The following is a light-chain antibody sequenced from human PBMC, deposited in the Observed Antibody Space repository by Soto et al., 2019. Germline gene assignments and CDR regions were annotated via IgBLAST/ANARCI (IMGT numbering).Light chain of an antibody. CDR1: SNDVGGYDY. V-gene: IGLV2-14*01. J-gene: IGLJ2*01. CDR3: SSYTSTASVA. CDR2: EVS. Sequence: QSALTQPASVSGSPGQSITISCTGTSNDVGGYDYVSWYLQHPGKAPKLMIYEVSNRPSGVSNRFSGSKSGNTASLAISGLQADDEGDYYCSSYTSTASVAFGGGTKLTVL.